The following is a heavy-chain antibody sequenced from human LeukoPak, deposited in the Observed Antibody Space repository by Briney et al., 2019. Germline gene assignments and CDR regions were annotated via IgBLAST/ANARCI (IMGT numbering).Heavy chain of an antibody. CDR2: ISAYNGNT. Sequence: ASVKVSCKASGHTFTSYSISWVRQAPGQGLEWMGWISAYNGNTIYAQKVKGRVTMTTDTSTSTAHMELRSLKSGDTAVYYCARASYCSGGSCYSDYWGQGTLVTVSS. J-gene: IGHJ4*02. D-gene: IGHD2-15*01. V-gene: IGHV1-18*01. CDR1: GHTFTSYS. CDR3: ARASYCSGGSCYSDY.